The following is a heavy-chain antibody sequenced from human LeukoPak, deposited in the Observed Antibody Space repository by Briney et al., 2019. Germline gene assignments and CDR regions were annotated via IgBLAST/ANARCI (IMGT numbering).Heavy chain of an antibody. Sequence: GGSLRLSCAASGFTFSSYSMNWVRQAPGKGLEWVSSISSSSSYIYYADSVKGRFTISRDNAKNSLYLQMNSLRAEDTAVYYCARERTIAAASDPDYWGQGTLVTVSS. CDR2: ISSSSSYI. V-gene: IGHV3-21*01. D-gene: IGHD6-13*01. CDR3: ARERTIAAASDPDY. J-gene: IGHJ4*02. CDR1: GFTFSSYS.